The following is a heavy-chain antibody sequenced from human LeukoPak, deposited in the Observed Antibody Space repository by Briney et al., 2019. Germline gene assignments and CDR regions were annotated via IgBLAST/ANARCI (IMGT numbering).Heavy chain of an antibody. CDR2: ISYDGSNK. Sequence: PGGSLRLSCAASGFTFSSYWMHWVRQAPGKGLEWVAVISYDGSNKYYADSVKGRFTISRDNSKNTLYLQMNSLRAEDTAVYYCAKDVIYCSGGSCYPQYGMDVWGQGTTVTVSS. CDR1: GFTFSSYW. CDR3: AKDVIYCSGGSCYPQYGMDV. D-gene: IGHD2-15*01. V-gene: IGHV3-30*18. J-gene: IGHJ6*02.